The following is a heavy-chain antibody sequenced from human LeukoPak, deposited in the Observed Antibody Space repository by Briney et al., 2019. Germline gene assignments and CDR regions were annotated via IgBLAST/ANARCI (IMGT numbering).Heavy chain of an antibody. D-gene: IGHD6-13*01. V-gene: IGHV1-18*01. CDR2: ISAYNGNT. CDR3: ARVIAAAGTDYFDY. CDR1: GYTFTSYG. Sequence: GASVTVSCKASGYTFTSYGISWVRQAPGQGLEWMGWISAYNGNTNYAQKLQGRVTMATDTSTSTAYMELRSLRSDDTAVYYCARVIAAAGTDYFDYWGQGTLVTVSS. J-gene: IGHJ4*02.